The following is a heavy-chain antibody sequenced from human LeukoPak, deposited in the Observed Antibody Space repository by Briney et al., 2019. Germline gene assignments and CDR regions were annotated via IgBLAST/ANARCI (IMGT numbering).Heavy chain of an antibody. CDR3: ARTEESGYSYRYFGYYYYMDV. J-gene: IGHJ6*03. Sequence: SETLSLTCTVSGGSISGYYWGWVRQPPAKGLEWIGYMYYSGSSNYNPSLKSRVTISVDTSKNQFSLKLSSVTAADTAVYYCARTEESGYSYRYFGYYYYMDVWGKGTTVTVSS. V-gene: IGHV4-59*01. CDR1: GGSISGYY. D-gene: IGHD5-18*01. CDR2: MYYSGSS.